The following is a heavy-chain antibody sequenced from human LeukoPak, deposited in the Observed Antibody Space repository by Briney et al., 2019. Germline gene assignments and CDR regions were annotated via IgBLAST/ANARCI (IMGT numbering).Heavy chain of an antibody. D-gene: IGHD3-22*01. Sequence: GGSLRLSCAASGFTFSSYSMNWVRQAPGKGLEWVSSISSSSSYIYYADSVKGRFTISRDNAKNSLYLQMNSLRAEDTAVYYCARDSGDSSGYYLSAFDIWGQGTMVTVSS. CDR2: ISSSSSYI. CDR3: ARDSGDSSGYYLSAFDI. V-gene: IGHV3-21*01. CDR1: GFTFSSYS. J-gene: IGHJ3*02.